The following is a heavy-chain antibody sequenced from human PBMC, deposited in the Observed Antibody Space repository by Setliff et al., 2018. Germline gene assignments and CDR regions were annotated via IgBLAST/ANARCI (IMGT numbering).Heavy chain of an antibody. Sequence: SETLSLTCSVSGGSISRSSYHYVWIRQPPGKGLEWIGSIYYSGSTYYNPSLKSRVTISVDTSKNQFSLKLSSVTAADTAVYYCARGPVMIVATGYFDYWGQGTLVTVSS. D-gene: IGHD3-22*01. CDR3: ARGPVMIVATGYFDY. J-gene: IGHJ4*02. V-gene: IGHV4-39*07. CDR2: IYYSGST. CDR1: GGSISRSSYH.